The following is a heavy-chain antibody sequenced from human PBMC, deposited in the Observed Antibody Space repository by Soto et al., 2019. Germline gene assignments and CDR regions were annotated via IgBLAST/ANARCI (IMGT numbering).Heavy chain of an antibody. Sequence: GGSLRLSYAASGFTFSSYAMSWVRQAPGKGLEWVSAISGSGGSTYYADSVKGRFTISRDNSKNTLYLQMNSLRAEDTAVYYCASQGYSGYDFNYWGQGTLVTVSS. V-gene: IGHV3-23*01. D-gene: IGHD5-12*01. J-gene: IGHJ4*02. CDR3: ASQGYSGYDFNY. CDR1: GFTFSSYA. CDR2: ISGSGGST.